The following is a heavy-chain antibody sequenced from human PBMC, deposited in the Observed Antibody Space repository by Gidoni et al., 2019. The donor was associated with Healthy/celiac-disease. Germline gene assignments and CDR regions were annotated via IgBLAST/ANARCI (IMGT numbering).Heavy chain of an antibody. V-gene: IGHV3-30*18. CDR3: AKNIAPHYYDSSGMDV. CDR2: ISYDGSNK. Sequence: AASGFTFSSSGTHWVRQAPGKGLEWVAVISYDGSNKYYADAVKGRFTISRDKSKNTLYLQMNSLRAEDTAVYYCAKNIAPHYYDSSGMDVWGQGTTVTVSS. CDR1: GFTFSSSG. J-gene: IGHJ6*02. D-gene: IGHD3-22*01.